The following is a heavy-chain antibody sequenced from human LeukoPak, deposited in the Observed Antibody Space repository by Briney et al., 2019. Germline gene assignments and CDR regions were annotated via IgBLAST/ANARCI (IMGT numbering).Heavy chain of an antibody. CDR1: GFTFSSSA. J-gene: IGHJ6*02. Sequence: GGSLRLSCAASGFTFSSSAMHWVRQAPGKGLGWVAVISYDGSNKYYADSVKGLFTMSRDNSKNTLYLQLISLRAEDTAVYDCAGDRGRYCSSTSCYTSGTYYYYGMDVWGQGTTVTVSS. V-gene: IGHV3-30-3*01. D-gene: IGHD2-2*02. CDR2: ISYDGSNK. CDR3: AGDRGRYCSSTSCYTSGTYYYYGMDV.